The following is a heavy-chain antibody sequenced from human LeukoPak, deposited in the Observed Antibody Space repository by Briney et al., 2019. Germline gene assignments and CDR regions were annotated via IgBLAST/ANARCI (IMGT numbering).Heavy chain of an antibody. V-gene: IGHV4-39*01. D-gene: IGHD3-10*01. Sequence: SDTLSLTCTVSGGSISSSSYYWGWIRQPPGKGLEWIGNIYYSGTTYYNPSLKSRVTISVDTSKNQFSLKLSSVTAADMAVYYCARRSVVRGKTPFDPWGQGTLVTVYS. J-gene: IGHJ5*02. CDR3: ARRSVVRGKTPFDP. CDR2: IYYSGTT. CDR1: GGSISSSSYY.